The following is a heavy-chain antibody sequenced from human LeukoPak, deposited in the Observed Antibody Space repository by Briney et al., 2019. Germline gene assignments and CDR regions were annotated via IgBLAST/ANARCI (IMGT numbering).Heavy chain of an antibody. CDR1: GFTFSNYA. V-gene: IGHV3-30*02. CDR2: IRSDGSNK. Sequence: GGSLRLSCAVSGFTFSNYAMHWVRQAPGKGLEWVAFIRSDGSNKNYADSVKGRFTISRDNSKNTLYLQMNSLRTEDTAVYYCAKDRSMDVWGKGTTVTVSS. J-gene: IGHJ6*04. CDR3: AKDRSMDV.